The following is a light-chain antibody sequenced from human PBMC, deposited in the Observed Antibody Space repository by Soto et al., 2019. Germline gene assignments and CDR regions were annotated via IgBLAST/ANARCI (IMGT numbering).Light chain of an antibody. CDR1: QTISSW. J-gene: IGKJ1*01. CDR3: QHYNSYSEA. V-gene: IGKV1-5*03. Sequence: DIQMTQSPSTLSGSVGDRVTITCRASQTISSWLAWYQQKPGKAPKLLIYKASTLKSGVPSRCSGSGSGTEFTLTISSLQPDDFATYYCQHYNSYSEALGKGTKVDIK. CDR2: KAS.